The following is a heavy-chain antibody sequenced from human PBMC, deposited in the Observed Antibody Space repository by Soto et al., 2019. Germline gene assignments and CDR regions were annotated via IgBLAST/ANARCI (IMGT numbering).Heavy chain of an antibody. CDR3: ARGVSMTSGGAPDTAAPDTYYFDS. V-gene: IGHV4-34*01. CDR1: RESFSGYY. J-gene: IGHJ4*02. D-gene: IGHD3-10*01. Sequence: PPETLSPTCVVYRESFSGYYGSWVRQHPGKGLGWVGEIKQSGNTSQSPALRSRVTIALDTSKKQSSLTLKSAAAADAAVCYGARGVSMTSGGAPDTAAPDTYYFDSWGQGTLVPSPQ. CDR2: IKQSGNT.